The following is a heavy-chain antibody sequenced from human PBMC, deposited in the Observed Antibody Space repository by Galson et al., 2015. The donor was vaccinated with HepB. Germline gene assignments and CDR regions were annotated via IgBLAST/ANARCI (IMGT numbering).Heavy chain of an antibody. V-gene: IGHV3-30*18. J-gene: IGHJ3*02. Sequence: SLRLSCAASGFTFSSYGMHWVRQAPGKGLEWVAVISYDGSNKYYADSVKGRFTISRDNSKNTLYLQMNSLRAEDTAVYYCAKRAFYGDYGADAFDIWGQGTMVTVSS. CDR1: GFTFSSYG. D-gene: IGHD4-17*01. CDR3: AKRAFYGDYGADAFDI. CDR2: ISYDGSNK.